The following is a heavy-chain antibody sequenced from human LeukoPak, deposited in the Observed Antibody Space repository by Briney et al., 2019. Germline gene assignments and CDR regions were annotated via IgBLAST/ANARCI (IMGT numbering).Heavy chain of an antibody. D-gene: IGHD2-2*01. CDR3: AKDHCSSTSCPLDY. CDR1: GFTVSSYA. V-gene: IGHV3-23*01. Sequence: RPGGSLRLSCAASGFTVSSYAMGWVRQAPGEWLEWVSAISGSGGSTYYADSVKGRFTISRDNSKNTMYLQMNSLRAEDTTVYYCAKDHCSSTSCPLDYWGQGTLVTVSS. J-gene: IGHJ4*02. CDR2: ISGSGGST.